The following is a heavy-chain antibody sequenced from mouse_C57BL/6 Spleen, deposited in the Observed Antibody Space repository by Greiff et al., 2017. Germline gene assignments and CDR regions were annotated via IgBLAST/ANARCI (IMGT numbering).Heavy chain of an antibody. CDR3: ARHRETYFDY. J-gene: IGHJ2*01. V-gene: IGHV5-6*01. CDR2: ISSGGSYT. Sequence: EVQGVESGGDLVKPGGSLKLSCAASGFTFSSYGMSWVRQTPDKRLEWVATISSGGSYTYYPDSVKGRFTISRDNAKNTLYLQMSSLKSEDTAMYYCARHRETYFDYWGQGTTLTVSS. D-gene: IGHD3-3*01. CDR1: GFTFSSYG.